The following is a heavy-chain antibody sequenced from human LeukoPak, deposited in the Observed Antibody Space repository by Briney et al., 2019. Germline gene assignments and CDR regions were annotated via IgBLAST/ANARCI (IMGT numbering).Heavy chain of an antibody. Sequence: PSETLSLTCAVYGGSFSGYYWSWIRQPPGKGLDWIGEIIHSGGTNYNPSLKSRVTVSVDTSKNQFSLNLNSINAADTAVYYCARGLGGSYYFDHWGQGTLVTVSS. V-gene: IGHV4-34*01. CDR3: ARGLGGSYYFDH. D-gene: IGHD1-26*01. J-gene: IGHJ4*02. CDR2: IIHSGGT. CDR1: GGSFSGYY.